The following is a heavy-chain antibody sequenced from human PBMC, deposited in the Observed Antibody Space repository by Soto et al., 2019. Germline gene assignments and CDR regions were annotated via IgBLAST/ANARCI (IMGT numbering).Heavy chain of an antibody. CDR1: GFTFSSYS. J-gene: IGHJ4*02. Sequence: PGGSLRLSCAASGFTFSSYSMNWVRQAPGKGLEWVSSISSSSSTSYADSVKGRFTISRDNAKNTLYLQMNSLRAEDTAVYYCASTIWFGPFDYWGQGTLVTVSS. V-gene: IGHV3-21*01. D-gene: IGHD3-10*01. CDR2: ISSSSST. CDR3: ASTIWFGPFDY.